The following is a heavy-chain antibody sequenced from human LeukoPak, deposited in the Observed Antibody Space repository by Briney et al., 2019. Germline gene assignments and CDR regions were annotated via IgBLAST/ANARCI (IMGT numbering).Heavy chain of an antibody. CDR3: ARGPNSKYFGY. Sequence: PSETLSLTCTVSGGSISSYYWSWIRQPPGKGLEWIGYIYYSGSTNYNPSLKSRVTISVDTSKNQFSLKLSSVTAADTAVYYCARGPNSKYFGYWGQGTLVTVSS. J-gene: IGHJ4*02. V-gene: IGHV4-59*01. CDR1: GGSISSYY. CDR2: IYYSGST.